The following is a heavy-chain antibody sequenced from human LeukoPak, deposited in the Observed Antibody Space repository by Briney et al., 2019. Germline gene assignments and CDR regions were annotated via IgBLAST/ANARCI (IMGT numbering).Heavy chain of an antibody. Sequence: SETLSLTCTVSGGSISSYYWSWIRQPAGKGLEWIGRIYTSGSTNYNPSLKSRVTISVDTSKNQFSLKLSSVTAADTAVYYCARLGPPGWYFDLWGRGTLVTVSS. CDR2: IYTSGST. CDR1: GGSISSYY. J-gene: IGHJ2*01. CDR3: ARLGPPGWYFDL. V-gene: IGHV4-4*07.